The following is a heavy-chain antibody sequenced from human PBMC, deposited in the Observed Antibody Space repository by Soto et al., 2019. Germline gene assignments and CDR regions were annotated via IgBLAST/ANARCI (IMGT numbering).Heavy chain of an antibody. CDR1: GGSFSGYY. D-gene: IGHD3-10*01. CDR2: INHSGST. J-gene: IGHJ4*02. CDR3: ARGSIYGSGDI. Sequence: QVQLQQWGAGLLKPSETLSLTCAVYGGSFSGYYWSWIRQPPGKGLEWIGEINHSGSTNYNPSLKSRVTISVDTSKNQFSLKLSSVTAADTAVYYCARGSIYGSGDIWGQGTLVTVSS. V-gene: IGHV4-34*01.